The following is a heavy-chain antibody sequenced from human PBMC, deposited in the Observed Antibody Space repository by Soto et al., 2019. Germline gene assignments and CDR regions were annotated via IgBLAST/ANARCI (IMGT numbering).Heavy chain of an antibody. CDR1: GGSISSGDYY. V-gene: IGHV4-30-4*01. CDR2: IYYGGST. D-gene: IGHD4-17*01. Sequence: VQLQESGPGLVKPSQTLSLTCTVSGGSISSGDYYWSWIRQPPGKGLEWIGYIYYGGSTYHNSSLKSRLTISLDTSKNQFSLMLSSVTVADTAVYYCASGSTVVNTVDFWGQGTLVTVSS. J-gene: IGHJ4*02. CDR3: ASGSTVVNTVDF.